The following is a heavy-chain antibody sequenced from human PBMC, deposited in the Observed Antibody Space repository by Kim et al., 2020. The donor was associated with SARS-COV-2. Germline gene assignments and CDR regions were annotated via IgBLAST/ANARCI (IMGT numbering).Heavy chain of an antibody. D-gene: IGHD3-10*01. CDR3: ASTYVGEFPFDP. Sequence: IYAQKFQGRVTMTEDTSTDTAYMELSSLRSEDTAVYYCASTYVGEFPFDPWGQGTLVTVSS. J-gene: IGHJ5*02. V-gene: IGHV1-24*01.